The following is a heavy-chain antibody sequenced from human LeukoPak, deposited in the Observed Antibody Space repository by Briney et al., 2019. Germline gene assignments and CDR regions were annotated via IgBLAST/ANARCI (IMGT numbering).Heavy chain of an antibody. Sequence: SQTLSLTCAVSGGSISSGGYSWSWIRQPPGKGLEWIGYIYHSGSTYYNPSLKSRVTISVDRSKSQFSLKLSSVTAADTAVYYCARHQMAGYYFDYWGQGTLVTVSS. CDR3: ARHQMAGYYFDY. CDR1: GGSISSGGYS. D-gene: IGHD2-8*01. V-gene: IGHV4-30-2*01. J-gene: IGHJ4*02. CDR2: IYHSGST.